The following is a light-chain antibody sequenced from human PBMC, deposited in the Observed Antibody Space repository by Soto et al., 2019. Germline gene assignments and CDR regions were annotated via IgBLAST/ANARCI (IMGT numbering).Light chain of an antibody. V-gene: IGKV3-15*01. CDR1: QTVSVN. J-gene: IGKJ3*01. CDR3: QQYNDWPPFT. CDR2: GAS. Sequence: EIVMTQSPATLSVSPGERATLSCRASQTVSVNLAWYQQKHGQAPRLLIYGASTRATGVPARFSGSGSGTEFTLTISSLQSEDFAVYYCQQYNDWPPFTFGPGTRVDIK.